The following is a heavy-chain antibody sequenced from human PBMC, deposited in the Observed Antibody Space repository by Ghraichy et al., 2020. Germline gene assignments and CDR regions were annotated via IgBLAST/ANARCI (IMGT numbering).Heavy chain of an antibody. CDR1: GFTFSSYE. V-gene: IGHV3-48*03. J-gene: IGHJ4*02. CDR2: ISSSAHTI. Sequence: GESLNISCAASGFTFSSYEMNWVRQAPGKGLEWVSYISSSAHTIYYADSVKGRFIISRDNARNSLYLQMNSLRAEDTAVYYCARDHPQGGIYFDYWGQGTLVTVSS. CDR3: ARDHPQGGIYFDY. D-gene: IGHD3-16*01.